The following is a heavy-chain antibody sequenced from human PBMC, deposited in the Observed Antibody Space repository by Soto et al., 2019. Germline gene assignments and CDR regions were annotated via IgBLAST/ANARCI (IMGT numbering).Heavy chain of an antibody. CDR3: ARASSSWYGGDYYYYYGMDV. CDR2: IIPIFGTA. V-gene: IGHV1-69*13. Sequence: SVKVSCKASGGTFSSYAISWVRQAPGQGLEWMGGIIPIFGTANYAQKFQGRVTITADESTSTAYVELSSLRSEDTAVYYCARASSSWYGGDYYYYYGMDVWGQGTTVTVSS. D-gene: IGHD6-13*01. J-gene: IGHJ6*02. CDR1: GGTFSSYA.